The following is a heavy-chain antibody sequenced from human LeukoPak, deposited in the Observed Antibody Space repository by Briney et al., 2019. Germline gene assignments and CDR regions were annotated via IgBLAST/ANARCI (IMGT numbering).Heavy chain of an antibody. V-gene: IGHV3-48*03. CDR2: INTLGNTI. D-gene: IGHD1-26*01. CDR1: GFIFDSYE. J-gene: IGHJ4*02. Sequence: PGGSLRLSCAASGFIFDSYEMNWVRQSPGKGLEWVSYINTLGNTIYYADSVKGRFTISRDNAKNTLYLQMNSLRAEDTAVYYCARDFGHWELNGGYYFDYWGQGTLVTVSS. CDR3: ARDFGHWELNGGYYFDY.